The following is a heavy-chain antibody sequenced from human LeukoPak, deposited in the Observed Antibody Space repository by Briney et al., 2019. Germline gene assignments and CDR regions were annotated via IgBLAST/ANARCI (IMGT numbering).Heavy chain of an antibody. Sequence: GGSLRLSCAASGFTFSSYAMHWVRQAPGKGLEWVAVISYDGSNKYYADSVKGRFTISRENAKNSLYLQMNSLRAGDTAVYYCARNGGNFRYYGMDVWGQGTTVTVSS. V-gene: IGHV3-30*14. J-gene: IGHJ6*02. CDR1: GFTFSSYA. CDR2: ISYDGSNK. CDR3: ARNGGNFRYYGMDV. D-gene: IGHD2-21*02.